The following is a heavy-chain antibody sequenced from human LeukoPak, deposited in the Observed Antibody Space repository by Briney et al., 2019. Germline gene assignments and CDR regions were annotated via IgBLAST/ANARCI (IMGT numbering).Heavy chain of an antibody. J-gene: IGHJ4*02. CDR2: ISTDSVFT. CDR1: GFSFRDYY. D-gene: IGHD1-1*01. Sequence: GGSLRLFCAASGFSFRDYYMSWIRQAPGKGLEWVSFISTDSVFTNYADPVRGRFTVSRDNAKNSLYLQLNSLRAEDTAVYYCVRESHGTADQWGQGTLVTVSS. CDR3: VRESHGTADQ. V-gene: IGHV3-11*05.